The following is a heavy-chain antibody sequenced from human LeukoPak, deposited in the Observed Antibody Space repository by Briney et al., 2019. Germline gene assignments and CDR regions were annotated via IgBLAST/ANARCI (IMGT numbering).Heavy chain of an antibody. Sequence: PSQTLSLTCTVSGGSISSGDYYWSWIRQPPGKGLEWIGYIYYSGSTYYNPSLKSRVTISVDTSKNQFSLKLSSVTAADTAVYYCARERNIFGVVIDVWFDHWGQGTLVTVSS. J-gene: IGHJ5*02. CDR2: IYYSGST. CDR1: GGSISSGDYY. CDR3: ARERNIFGVVIDVWFDH. D-gene: IGHD3-3*02. V-gene: IGHV4-30-4*08.